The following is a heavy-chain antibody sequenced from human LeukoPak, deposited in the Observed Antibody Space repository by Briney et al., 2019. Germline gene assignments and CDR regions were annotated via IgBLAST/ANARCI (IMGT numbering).Heavy chain of an antibody. CDR2: VSYDESDK. CDR3: VRGQATAWGLDY. J-gene: IGHJ4*02. D-gene: IGHD6-13*01. V-gene: IGHV3-30-3*01. CDR1: GFTFSSYT. Sequence: GGSLRLSCTASGFTFSSYTMHWVRQAPGKGLEWVALVSYDESDKYYADSVKGRFTVSRDNSKNTLYLQMNSLRAEDTALYYCVRGQATAWGLDYWGQGTLVTVSS.